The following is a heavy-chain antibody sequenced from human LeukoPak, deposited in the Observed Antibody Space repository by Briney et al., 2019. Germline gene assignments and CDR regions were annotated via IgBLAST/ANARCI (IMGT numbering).Heavy chain of an antibody. V-gene: IGHV7-4-1*02. D-gene: IGHD2-2*01. J-gene: IGHJ4*02. CDR1: GYTFINNW. CDR3: AKQGPGYCGSTSCYGVDY. Sequence: ASVKVSCKASGYTFINNWMHWVRQAPGQGLEWMGWINTNTGNPTYAQGFTGRFVFSLDTSVSTAYLQISSLKPEDTAVYYCAKQGPGYCGSTSCYGVDYWGQGTLVTVSS. CDR2: INTNTGNP.